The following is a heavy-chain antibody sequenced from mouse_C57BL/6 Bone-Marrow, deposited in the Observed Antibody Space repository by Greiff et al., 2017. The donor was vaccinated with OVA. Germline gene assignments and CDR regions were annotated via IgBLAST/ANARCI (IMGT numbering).Heavy chain of an antibody. J-gene: IGHJ2*01. D-gene: IGHD1-1*01. V-gene: IGHV1-26*01. CDR2: INPNNGGT. CDR3: ARLMDYYGSSHYFDD. CDR1: GYTFTDYY. Sequence: VQLQQSGPELVKPGASVKISCKASGYTFTDYYMNWVKQSHGKSLEWIGDINPNNGGTSYNQKFKGKATLTVDKSSSTAYMELRSLTSEDSAVYYCARLMDYYGSSHYFDDWGQGTTLTVSS.